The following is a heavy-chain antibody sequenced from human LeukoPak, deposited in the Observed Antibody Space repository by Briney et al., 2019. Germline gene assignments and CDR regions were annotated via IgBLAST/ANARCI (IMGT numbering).Heavy chain of an antibody. CDR3: ARDMPPDSYCSGGSCYPEAYYFDY. V-gene: IGHV4-38-2*02. Sequence: SETLSLTCTVSDYSISSGYYWGWIRQPPGKGLEWIGSIYYSGSTYYNPSLKSRVTISVDTSKNQFSLKLSSVTAADTAVYYCARDMPPDSYCSGGSCYPEAYYFDYWGQGTLVTVSS. J-gene: IGHJ4*02. CDR1: DYSISSGYY. CDR2: IYYSGST. D-gene: IGHD2-15*01.